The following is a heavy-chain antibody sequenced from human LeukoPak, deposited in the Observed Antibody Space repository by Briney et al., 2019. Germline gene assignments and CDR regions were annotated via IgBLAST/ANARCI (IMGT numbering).Heavy chain of an antibody. CDR2: IIPIFGTA. D-gene: IGHD1-1*01. V-gene: IGHV1-69*13. Sequence: SVKVSCKASGGTFSSYAISWVRQAPGQRLEWMGGIIPIFGTANYAQKFQGRVTITADESTSTAYMELSSLRSEDTAVYYCARDQGTTGPFDYWGQGTLVTVSS. CDR3: ARDQGTTGPFDY. J-gene: IGHJ4*02. CDR1: GGTFSSYA.